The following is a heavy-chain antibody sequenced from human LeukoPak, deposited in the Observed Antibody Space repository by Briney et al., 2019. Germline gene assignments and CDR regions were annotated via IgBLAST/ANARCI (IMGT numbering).Heavy chain of an antibody. CDR2: IYSGGST. CDR3: ASSPGGYYGSGSYYPYYYYYMDV. D-gene: IGHD3-10*01. V-gene: IGHV3-66*01. Sequence: GGSLRLSCAASGFTVSSNYMSWVRQAPGKGLEWVSVIYSGGSTYYADSVKGRFTISRDNSKNTLYLQMNSLRAEDTAVYYCASSPGGYYGSGSYYPYYYYYMDVWGKGTTVTISS. CDR1: GFTVSSNY. J-gene: IGHJ6*03.